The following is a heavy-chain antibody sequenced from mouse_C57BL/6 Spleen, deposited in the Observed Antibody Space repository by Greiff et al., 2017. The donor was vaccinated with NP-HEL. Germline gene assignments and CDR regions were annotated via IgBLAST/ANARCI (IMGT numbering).Heavy chain of an antibody. CDR2: IYPGDGDT. V-gene: IGHV1-82*01. Sequence: VQLQQSGPELVKPGASVKISCKASGYAFSSSWMNWVKQRPGKGLEWIGRIYPGDGDTNYNGKFKGKATLTADKSSSTAYMQLSSLTSEDSAVYVCARDGNYGFAYWGQGTLVTVSA. CDR3: ARDGNYGFAY. CDR1: GYAFSSSW. J-gene: IGHJ3*01. D-gene: IGHD2-1*01.